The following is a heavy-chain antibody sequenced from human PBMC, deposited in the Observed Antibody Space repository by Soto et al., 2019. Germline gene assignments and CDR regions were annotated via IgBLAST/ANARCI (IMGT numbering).Heavy chain of an antibody. Sequence: QLQLQESGPGLVKPSETLSLTCTVSGDSISDGSYHWGWVRQAPGKGLQWLGSIHYTGITYYNPSLTSRVTISVDTSQNQFSLRLSPVTAADTAVFCCVRLFKGSYRENDAFDVWGQGTMVTASS. D-gene: IGHD3-10*01. CDR1: GDSISDGSYH. J-gene: IGHJ3*01. CDR3: VRLFKGSYRENDAFDV. V-gene: IGHV4-39*01. CDR2: IHYTGIT.